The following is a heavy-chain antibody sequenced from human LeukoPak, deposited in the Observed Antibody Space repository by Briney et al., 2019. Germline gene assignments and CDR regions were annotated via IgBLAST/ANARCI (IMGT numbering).Heavy chain of an antibody. CDR2: ISDGGRPL. D-gene: IGHD2-8*01. J-gene: IGHJ4*02. V-gene: IGHV3-11*01. CDR3: ARRYCTPSSCYSDY. Sequence: GGSLRLSCAASRFILSDYYMSWIRQARGPGLEWVSFISDGGRPLHYAASVKGRFTISRDNARNSLYLQMNSLRDENAAVYFCARRYCTPSSCYSDYWGQGALVPVSS. CDR1: RFILSDYY.